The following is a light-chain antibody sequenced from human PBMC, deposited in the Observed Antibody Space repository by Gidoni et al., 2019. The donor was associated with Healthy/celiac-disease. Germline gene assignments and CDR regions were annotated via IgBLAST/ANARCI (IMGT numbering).Light chain of an antibody. J-gene: IGKJ1*01. Sequence: ELVLTQSPGTLSLSPGERATLSCRASQSVSSSYLAWYQQKPGKAPRLLIYGASSRATGIPDRFSGSGSGTDFTLTISRLEPEDFAGYYCQQYGSSPRTFGQGTKVEIK. CDR3: QQYGSSPRT. V-gene: IGKV3-20*01. CDR1: QSVSSSY. CDR2: GAS.